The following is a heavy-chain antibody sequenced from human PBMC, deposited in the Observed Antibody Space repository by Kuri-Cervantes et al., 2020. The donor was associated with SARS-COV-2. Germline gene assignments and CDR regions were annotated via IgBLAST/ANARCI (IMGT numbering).Heavy chain of an antibody. CDR3: AKDRVGVQDF. CDR2: ISHDGKNK. D-gene: IGHD2-21*01. CDR1: GFNSRRTD. Sequence: SLKVSCAASGFNSRRTDMHWVRQAPVKGLEWVAVISHDGKNKKCIASGKGRFTISRDNSQNTLYLHMKSLRSEDTAMYYCAKDRVGVQDFWGQGTLVTVSS. V-gene: IGHV3-30*18. J-gene: IGHJ4*02.